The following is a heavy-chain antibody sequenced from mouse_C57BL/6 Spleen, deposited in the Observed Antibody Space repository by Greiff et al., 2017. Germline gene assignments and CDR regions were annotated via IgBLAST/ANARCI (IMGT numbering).Heavy chain of an antibody. V-gene: IGHV1-74*01. CDR2: IHPSDSDT. J-gene: IGHJ4*01. CDR3: AIIYYYGSSYPYYAMDY. CDR1: GYTFTSYW. Sequence: QVQLQQPGAELVKPGASVKVSCKASGYTFTSYWMHWVKQRPGQGLEWIGRIHPSDSDTNYNQKFKGKATLTVDKSSSTAYMKLSSLTSEDSAVYYCAIIYYYGSSYPYYAMDYWGQGTSVTVSS. D-gene: IGHD1-1*01.